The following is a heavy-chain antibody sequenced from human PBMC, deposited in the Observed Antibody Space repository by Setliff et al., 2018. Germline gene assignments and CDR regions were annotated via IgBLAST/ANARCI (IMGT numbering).Heavy chain of an antibody. CDR2: ISAYSDDT. D-gene: IGHD3-22*01. Sequence: ASVKVSCKASGHTFITFGISWVRQAPGQGLEWMGWISAYSDDTKYAEKFQGRVTMTMDTSTGTAYIELRRFRSDDTAVYSCAYDSSGYYPGYWGQGTLVTVSS. V-gene: IGHV1-18*01. J-gene: IGHJ4*02. CDR1: GHTFITFG. CDR3: AYDSSGYYPGY.